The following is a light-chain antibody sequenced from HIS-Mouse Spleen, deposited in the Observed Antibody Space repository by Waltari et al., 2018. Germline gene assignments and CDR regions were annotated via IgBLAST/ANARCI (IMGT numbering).Light chain of an antibody. V-gene: IGLV3-10*01. CDR2: EDS. CDR1: ALPKKY. Sequence: SYELTQPPSVSVSPGQTARITCSGDALPKKYAYWYQQKSGQAPVLVIYEDSKRPSGIHERFSGSSSGTMATLTISGAQVEDEADYYCYSTDSSGNHRVFGGGTKLTVL. CDR3: YSTDSSGNHRV. J-gene: IGLJ2*01.